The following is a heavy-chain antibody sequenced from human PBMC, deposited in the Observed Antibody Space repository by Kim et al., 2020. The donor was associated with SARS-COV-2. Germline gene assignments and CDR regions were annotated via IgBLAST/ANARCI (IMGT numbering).Heavy chain of an antibody. CDR3: GRGHGSDYYVDS. CDR2: IFDDGTRT. V-gene: IGHV3-74*01. Sequence: GGSLRLSCAASGFAFSSHWMHWVRQVPGKGLVWVSRIFDDGTRTNYADSVKGRFTISRDNAKNTGYLQMNSLGAEDTAVYYCGRGHGSDYYVDSWGQGT. D-gene: IGHD3-10*01. CDR1: GFAFSSHW. J-gene: IGHJ4*02.